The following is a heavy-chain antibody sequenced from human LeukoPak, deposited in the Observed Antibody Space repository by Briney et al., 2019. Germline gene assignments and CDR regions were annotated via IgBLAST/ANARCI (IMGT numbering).Heavy chain of an antibody. Sequence: SETLSLTCTGSGGSISSFYWSWIRQPPGKGLEWIGYIYYSGSTNYNPSLKSRVTKSVDTSKKQFSLKLSSVTAADTAVYYCARVDCSSTRQYYYYGMDVWGQGTTVTVSS. J-gene: IGHJ6*02. CDR2: IYYSGST. CDR3: ARVDCSSTRQYYYYGMDV. D-gene: IGHD2-2*01. V-gene: IGHV4-59*01. CDR1: GGSISSFY.